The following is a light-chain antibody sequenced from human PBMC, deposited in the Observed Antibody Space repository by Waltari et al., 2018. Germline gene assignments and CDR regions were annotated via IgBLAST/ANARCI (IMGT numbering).Light chain of an antibody. Sequence: QSALTQPPSASGSPGQSVTISCTGTSSDVGGYNYVSWYQQHPGKAPKVMFYEVSKRPEGVPDRFSGSKAGNTASLTVAGVQAEDEADYYCSSYGGSNNLVFGGGTKLTVL. CDR3: SSYGGSNNLV. CDR2: EVS. J-gene: IGLJ3*02. CDR1: SSDVGGYNY. V-gene: IGLV2-8*01.